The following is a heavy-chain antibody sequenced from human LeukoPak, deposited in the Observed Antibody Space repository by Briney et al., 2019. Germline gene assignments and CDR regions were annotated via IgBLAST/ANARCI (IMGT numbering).Heavy chain of an antibody. CDR3: AKDRIVMSGFFDY. D-gene: IGHD6-19*01. V-gene: IGHV3-23*01. Sequence: GGSLTLSCAASGFTFSIYCMNWVRQAPGRGLEWVSGISGRDGNTYYADSVKGRFTISRDNSKNTLYLQMISLRVEDTAIYYCAKDRIVMSGFFDYWGQGTLVTVSS. CDR1: GFTFSIYC. CDR2: ISGRDGNT. J-gene: IGHJ4*02.